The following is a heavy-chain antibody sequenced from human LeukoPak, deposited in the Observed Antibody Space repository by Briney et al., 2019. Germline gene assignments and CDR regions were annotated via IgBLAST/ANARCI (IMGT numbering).Heavy chain of an antibody. CDR2: INSDGSII. Sequence: PGGSLRLSCAASGFTFSSYWMHAVRQAPGRGLVWVSRINSDGSIINYADSVKGRFTISRDNAKNTLYLQMNSLRADDTAVYYCARGPLTTSQRSLGYWGQGTLVTVSS. CDR1: GFTFSSYW. D-gene: IGHD1-14*01. CDR3: ARGPLTTSQRSLGY. V-gene: IGHV3-74*01. J-gene: IGHJ4*02.